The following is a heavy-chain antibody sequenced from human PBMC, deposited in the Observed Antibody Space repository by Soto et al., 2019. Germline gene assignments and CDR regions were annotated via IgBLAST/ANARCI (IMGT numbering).Heavy chain of an antibody. CDR1: GDSVITGY. J-gene: IGHJ5*02. V-gene: IGHV4-59*02. D-gene: IGHD3-22*01. CDR3: AKSYYDTTGFAVDP. CDR2: MYFGGSF. Sequence: SETLSLTCTVSGDSVITGYWSWLRQSPWKGLEWIGFMYFGGSFNYNPSLTSRVTISVDASKNQFSLKVTSVTAADTAVYYCAKSYYDTTGFAVDPWGQGTLVTVSS.